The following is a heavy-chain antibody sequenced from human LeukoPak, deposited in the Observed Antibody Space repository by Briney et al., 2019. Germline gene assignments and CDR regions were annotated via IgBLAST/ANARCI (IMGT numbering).Heavy chain of an antibody. Sequence: GGSLRLSCAASGFTFSSYSFNWVRQAPGKGLEWISYISTTGYTVYYADSAKGRFTVSRDNAKDSLYLQMNSLGVEDTAVYYCARERTPHLAAPLAYWGHGTLVAVSS. CDR3: ARERTPHLAAPLAY. V-gene: IGHV3-48*04. J-gene: IGHJ4*01. D-gene: IGHD6-25*01. CDR2: ISTTGYTV. CDR1: GFTFSSYS.